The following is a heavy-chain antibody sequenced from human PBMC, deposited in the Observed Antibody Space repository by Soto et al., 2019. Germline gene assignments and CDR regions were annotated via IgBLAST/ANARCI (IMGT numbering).Heavy chain of an antibody. V-gene: IGHV3-30-3*01. J-gene: IGHJ6*02. CDR3: ARAPRRYCTCLSCLGLYCLDV. CDR2: ISFDGNIK. Sequence: QVQLVESGGGVVQPGRSLRLSCAASGFTFSDYAMHWVRHVPGQGLEWVAVISFDGNIKYDADSVKGRFTIPRDNSKNTLFLQMDSLKGEDTAVYSCARAPRRYCTCLSCLGLYCLDVWGQGTAVTVSS. D-gene: IGHD2-8*01. CDR1: GFTFSDYA.